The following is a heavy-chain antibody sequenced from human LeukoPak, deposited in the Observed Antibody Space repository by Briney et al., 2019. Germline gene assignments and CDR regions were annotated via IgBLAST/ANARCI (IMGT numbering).Heavy chain of an antibody. CDR2: ISTYNGDT. V-gene: IGHV1-18*01. CDR1: GYTFNTYG. CDR3: LRDAQRPRLTPDY. J-gene: IGHJ4*02. Sequence: GASVKVSCKASGYTFNTYGISWVRQAPGQGLEWMGWISTYNGDTSYVQNLQGRVTMTTDTPTSTAYMELMSLRSDDTAVYYCLRDAQRPRLTPDYWGQGTLVTVSS. D-gene: IGHD6-25*01.